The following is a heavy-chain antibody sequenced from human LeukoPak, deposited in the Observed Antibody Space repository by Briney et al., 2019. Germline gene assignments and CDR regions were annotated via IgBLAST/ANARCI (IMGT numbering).Heavy chain of an antibody. D-gene: IGHD3-16*01. CDR2: IYTSGST. CDR1: GGSISSGSYY. CDR3: ARDPGRRYGGAYYFGY. V-gene: IGHV4-61*02. J-gene: IGHJ4*02. Sequence: KPSQTLSLTCTVSGGSISSGSYYWSWIRQPAGKGLEWIGRIYTSGSTNYNPSLKSRVTISVDTSKNQFSLKLSSVTAADTAVYYCARDPGRRYGGAYYFGYWGQGTLVTVSS.